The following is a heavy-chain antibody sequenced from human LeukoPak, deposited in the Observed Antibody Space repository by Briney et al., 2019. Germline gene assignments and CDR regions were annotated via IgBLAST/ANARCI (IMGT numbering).Heavy chain of an antibody. CDR1: GGSFSSYY. V-gene: IGHV4-34*01. J-gene: IGHJ4*02. CDR2: INHSGST. CDR3: AKGRDGYNLDRVPFSTASGSYPFDY. Sequence: SETLSLTCAVYGGSFSSYYWSWIRQPPGKGLEWIGEINHSGSTNYNPSLKSRVTISVDTSKNQFSLTLSSVTAADTAVYYCAKGRDGYNLDRVPFSTASGSYPFDYWGQGTLVTVSS. D-gene: IGHD5-24*01.